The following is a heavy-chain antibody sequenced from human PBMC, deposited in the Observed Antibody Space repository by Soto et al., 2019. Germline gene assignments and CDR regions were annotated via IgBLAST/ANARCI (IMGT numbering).Heavy chain of an antibody. J-gene: IGHJ4*02. Sequence: QVQLVQSGAEVKKPGASVKVSCKASGYTFTSFDIYWVRQATGQGLEWMGWMNPNSENTGYAQKFQGRVTMTLNTAIGTAYMELSSLRSEDTAVYYCARAYTWGVAVAGTWGQGTLVTVSS. CDR2: MNPNSENT. D-gene: IGHD6-19*01. CDR1: GYTFTSFD. V-gene: IGHV1-8*01. CDR3: ARAYTWGVAVAGT.